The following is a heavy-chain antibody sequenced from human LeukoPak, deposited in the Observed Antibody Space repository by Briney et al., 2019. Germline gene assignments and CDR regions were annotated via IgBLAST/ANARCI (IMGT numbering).Heavy chain of an antibody. Sequence: GGSLRLSCVASGFTFGHHFMSWVRQAPGGGLEWVANINPDGSIKFHADSVKDRFTVSRDNARHSVYLEMNSLRGEDTAVYYCARAVDVADYWGQGTLVAVSS. J-gene: IGHJ4*02. CDR1: GFTFGHHF. V-gene: IGHV3-7*01. D-gene: IGHD3-16*01. CDR3: ARAVDVADY. CDR2: INPDGSIK.